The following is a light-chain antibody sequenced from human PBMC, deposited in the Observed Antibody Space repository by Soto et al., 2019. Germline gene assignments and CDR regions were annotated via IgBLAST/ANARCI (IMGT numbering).Light chain of an antibody. Sequence: QSVLTQPASVSGSPGQSITISCTGTSSDVGGYNYVSWYQQHPGKAPKLMIYEVSNRPSGVSNHFSGSKSGNTASLTISGLQAEDEAHYYCISYSSSSTHWVFGGGTKVTVL. V-gene: IGLV2-14*01. J-gene: IGLJ3*02. CDR1: SSDVGGYNY. CDR3: ISYSSSSTHWV. CDR2: EVS.